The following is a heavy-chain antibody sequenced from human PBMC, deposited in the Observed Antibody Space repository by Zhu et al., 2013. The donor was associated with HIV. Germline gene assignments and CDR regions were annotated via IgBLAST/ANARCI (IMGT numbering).Heavy chain of an antibody. CDR3: VVANCREDCYGLNWFDP. CDR1: GGSISSSNW. Sequence: EVQLQESGPGLVKPSGTLSLTCAVSGGSISSSNWWSWVRQPPGKGLEWIGRIKSRSDGETTQYAAPVKGRFAISRDDSKSTLYLQMSSLTTEDTGMYYCVVANCREDCYGLNWFDPGARESWSPSPQ. CDR2: IKSRSDGETT. D-gene: IGHD2-21*01. V-gene: IGHV3-15*01. J-gene: IGHJ5*02.